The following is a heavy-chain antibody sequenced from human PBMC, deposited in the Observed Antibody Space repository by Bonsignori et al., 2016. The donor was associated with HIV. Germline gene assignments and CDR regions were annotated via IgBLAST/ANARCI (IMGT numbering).Heavy chain of an antibody. J-gene: IGHJ3*02. D-gene: IGHD3-10*01. CDR2: ISSSGSTI. Sequence: WIRQPPGKGLEWVSYISSSGSTIYYADSVKGRFTISRDNAKNSLYLQMNSLRAEDTAVYYCARDSPAGFGELNAFDIWGQGTMVTVSS. CDR3: ARDSPAGFGELNAFDI. V-gene: IGHV3-48*03.